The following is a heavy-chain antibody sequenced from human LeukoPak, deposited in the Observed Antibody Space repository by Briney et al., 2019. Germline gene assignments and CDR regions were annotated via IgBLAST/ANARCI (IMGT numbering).Heavy chain of an antibody. J-gene: IGHJ4*02. CDR2: ISYDGSNK. V-gene: IGHV3-30-3*01. CDR1: GFTFSSYA. Sequence: GGSLRLFCAASGFTFSSYAMHWVRQAPGKGLEWVAVISYDGSNKYYADSVKGRFTISRDNSKNTLYLQMNSLRAEDTAVYYCARDSVSRYCSSTSCLRGLLDYWGQGTLVTVSS. D-gene: IGHD2-2*01. CDR3: ARDSVSRYCSSTSCLRGLLDY.